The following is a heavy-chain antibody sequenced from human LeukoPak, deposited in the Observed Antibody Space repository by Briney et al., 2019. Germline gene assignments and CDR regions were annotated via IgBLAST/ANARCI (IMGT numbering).Heavy chain of an antibody. CDR2: IIPIVGTT. J-gene: IGHJ4*02. CDR1: GGTFSSYA. CDR3: ARGGYYYDSSGYSHLPDY. D-gene: IGHD3-22*01. V-gene: IGHV1-69*01. Sequence: SVKVSCKASGGTFSSYAFSWVRQAPGQGLEWMGGIIPIVGTTNYAQVFQGRVTITADESTSTAYMELSSLRSEDTAVYYCARGGYYYDSSGYSHLPDYWGQGTLVTVSA.